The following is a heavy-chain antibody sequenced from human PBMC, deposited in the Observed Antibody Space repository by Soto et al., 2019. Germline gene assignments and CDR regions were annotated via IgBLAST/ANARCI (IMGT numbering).Heavy chain of an antibody. V-gene: IGHV5-10-1*01. CDR3: ARHGGSGSRDAFDI. J-gene: IGHJ3*02. D-gene: IGHD3-22*01. CDR1: GYSFTSYW. Sequence: PGESLKISCKGSGYSFTSYWISWVRQMPGKGLEWMGRIDLSDSYTNYSPSFQGPVTISADKSISTAYLQWSSLEASDTAIYYCARHGGSGSRDAFDIWGQGTMVTVSS. CDR2: IDLSDSYT.